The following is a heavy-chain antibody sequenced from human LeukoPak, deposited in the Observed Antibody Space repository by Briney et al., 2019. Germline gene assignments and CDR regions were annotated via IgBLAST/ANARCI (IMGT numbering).Heavy chain of an antibody. V-gene: IGHV1-69*13. CDR2: IIPIFGTA. D-gene: IGHD1-26*01. Sequence: SVKVSCKASGGTFSSYTISWVRQAPGQGLEWMGGIIPIFGTANYAQKFQGRVTITADESTSTAYMELSSLRSEDTAVYYCARAIVGASIVPGSFDYWGQGTLVTVSS. J-gene: IGHJ4*02. CDR3: ARAIVGASIVPGSFDY. CDR1: GGTFSSYT.